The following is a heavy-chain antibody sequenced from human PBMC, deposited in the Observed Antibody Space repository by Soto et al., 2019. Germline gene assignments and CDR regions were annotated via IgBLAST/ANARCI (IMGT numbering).Heavy chain of an antibody. Sequence: EVQLVESGGGLVKPGGSLRLSCAASGFTFSSYSMNWVRQAPGKGLEWVSSISSSSSYIYYADSVKGRFTISRDNAKNSLYLQMNSLRAEDTAVYYCARSRKDYYYGMDVWGQGTTVTVSS. CDR2: ISSSSSYI. J-gene: IGHJ6*02. CDR3: ARSRKDYYYGMDV. CDR1: GFTFSSYS. V-gene: IGHV3-21*01.